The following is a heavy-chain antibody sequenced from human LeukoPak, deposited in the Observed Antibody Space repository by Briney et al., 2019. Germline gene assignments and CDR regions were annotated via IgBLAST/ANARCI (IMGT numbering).Heavy chain of an antibody. CDR3: ARDLNRYYGDYFLPFHGMNAFDI. J-gene: IGHJ3*02. CDR1: GGTFSSHA. Sequence: VASVKVSCKASGGTFSSHAISWVRQAPGQGLEWMGGIIPIFGTANYAQKFQGRVTITADESTSTAYMELSSLRSEDTAVYYCARDLNRYYGDYFLPFHGMNAFDIWGQGTMVTVSS. V-gene: IGHV1-69*01. D-gene: IGHD4-17*01. CDR2: IIPIFGTA.